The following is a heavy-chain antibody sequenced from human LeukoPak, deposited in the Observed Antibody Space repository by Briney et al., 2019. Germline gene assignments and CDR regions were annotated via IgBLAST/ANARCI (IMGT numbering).Heavy chain of an antibody. CDR2: MNPNSGNT. V-gene: IGHV1-8*01. D-gene: IGHD2-15*01. CDR3: ARVLTPYCSGGSCYSGFYYYYGMDV. Sequence: ASVKVSCKASGYTFTSYDINWVRQATGQGLEWMGWMNPNSGNTGYAQKFQGRVTMPRNTSISTAYMELSSLRSEDTAVYYCARVLTPYCSGGSCYSGFYYYYGMDVWGQGTTVTVSS. CDR1: GYTFTSYD. J-gene: IGHJ6*02.